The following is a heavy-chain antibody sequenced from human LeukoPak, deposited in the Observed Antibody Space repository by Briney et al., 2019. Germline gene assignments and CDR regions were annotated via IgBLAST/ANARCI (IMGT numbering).Heavy chain of an antibody. D-gene: IGHD3-16*01. CDR1: GFTFSSYW. V-gene: IGHV3-48*02. Sequence: GGSLRLSCAASGFTFSSYWMHWVRQAPGKGLEGLSYISGSGGAIYYADSVKGRFIISRDNAKNSLYLQMNSLRDEDTAVYYCARVLGGGWWFDPWGEGSLVTVSS. J-gene: IGHJ5*02. CDR2: ISGSGGAI. CDR3: ARVLGGGWWFDP.